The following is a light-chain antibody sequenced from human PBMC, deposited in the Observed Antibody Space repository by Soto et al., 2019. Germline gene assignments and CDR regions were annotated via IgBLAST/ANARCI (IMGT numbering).Light chain of an antibody. CDR1: QSIASSY. CDR3: QQYCKPPLT. V-gene: IGKV3-20*01. CDR2: RTF. J-gene: IGKJ4*01. Sequence: EIELTQSPGTLSLSPGERATLSCRASQSIASSYLAWYQQKPGQPPRLLFYRTFIRATGIPDRFSGSGSGTDFTLTISRLEPEDFAVYYCQQYCKPPLTFGEGTKVEI.